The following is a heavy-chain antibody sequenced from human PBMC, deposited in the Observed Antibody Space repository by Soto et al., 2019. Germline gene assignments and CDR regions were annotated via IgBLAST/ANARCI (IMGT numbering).Heavy chain of an antibody. CDR1: GFTLNTFG. J-gene: IGHJ4*02. Sequence: QVQLVQSGAEVKKPGASVKVSCKASGFTLNTFGVGWGGQAPGQGLEWMGWISGYDGNTNFAQKYEGRVTMTIDSSTSTAYMELRNLRSDDTAMYYCAREKWFGQTPFDSWGQGTLVTVSS. CDR2: ISGYDGNT. D-gene: IGHD3-10*01. CDR3: AREKWFGQTPFDS. V-gene: IGHV1-18*01.